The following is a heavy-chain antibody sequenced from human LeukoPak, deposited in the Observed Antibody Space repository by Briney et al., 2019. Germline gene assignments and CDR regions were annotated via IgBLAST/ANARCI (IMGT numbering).Heavy chain of an antibody. CDR3: ARGGFFDILTGYYQTQYYYPMDV. CDR1: GFTFSTYA. V-gene: IGHV3-30*04. CDR2: TSYDGGDK. D-gene: IGHD3-9*01. Sequence: GGSLRLSCAASGFTFSTYAIHWVRQAPGKGLERVAVTSYDGGDKYYADSVKGRFTISRDNSKNTVSLEMNSLRAEDTAVYYCARGGFFDILTGYYQTQYYYPMDVWGRGTTVTVSS. J-gene: IGHJ6*02.